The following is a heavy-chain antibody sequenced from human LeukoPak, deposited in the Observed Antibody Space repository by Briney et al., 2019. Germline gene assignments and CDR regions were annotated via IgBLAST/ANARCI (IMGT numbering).Heavy chain of an antibody. Sequence: ASVKVSCKASGYSFSDYAMQWVRQAPGQRLEWMGWINCGNGKTKYSQNFQGRVTITRDTSATTAYMELSSLRSEDTAVYYCAKVGFAGYGDYKFFDYWGQGTLVTVSS. CDR3: AKVGFAGYGDYKFFDY. D-gene: IGHD4-17*01. J-gene: IGHJ4*02. CDR2: INCGNGKT. V-gene: IGHV1-3*01. CDR1: GYSFSDYA.